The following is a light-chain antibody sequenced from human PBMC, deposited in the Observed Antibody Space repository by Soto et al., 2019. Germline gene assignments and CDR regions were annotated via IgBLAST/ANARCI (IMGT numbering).Light chain of an antibody. Sequence: DIQMTQSPSSLSASVGDRVTITCRASQSISSYLNWYQQKPGKAPKLLIYAASSLQSGVPSRFSGSGSGTDFTLTISSLQPEDFATYYCQQSYSTPWTSGQGTKLEIK. CDR1: QSISSY. CDR2: AAS. V-gene: IGKV1-39*01. CDR3: QQSYSTPWT. J-gene: IGKJ2*02.